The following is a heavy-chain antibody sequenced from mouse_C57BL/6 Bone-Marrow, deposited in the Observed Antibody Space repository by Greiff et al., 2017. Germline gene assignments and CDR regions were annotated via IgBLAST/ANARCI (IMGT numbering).Heavy chain of an antibody. Sequence: VKVVESGAELVKPGASVKLSCKASGYTFTEYTIHWVKQRSGQGLEWIGWFYPGSGSIKYNEKFKDKATLTADKSSSTVYMELSRLTSEDSAVYFCARHEDRVGRNYAMDYWGQGTSVTVSS. CDR3: ARHEDRVGRNYAMDY. V-gene: IGHV1-62-2*01. CDR1: GYTFTEYT. CDR2: FYPGSGSI. J-gene: IGHJ4*01. D-gene: IGHD4-1*01.